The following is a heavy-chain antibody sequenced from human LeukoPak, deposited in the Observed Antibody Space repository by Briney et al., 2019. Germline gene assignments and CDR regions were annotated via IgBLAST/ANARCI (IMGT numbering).Heavy chain of an antibody. Sequence: GSLRLSCSASGFTFSSYAMHWVRQAPGKGLEYVSAISSNGGSTYYADSVKGRFTISRDNSENTLYLQMSSLRAEDTAVYYCVKGGGYSFGFDYWGQGTLVTVSS. D-gene: IGHD5-18*01. CDR1: GFTFSSYA. J-gene: IGHJ4*02. V-gene: IGHV3-64D*06. CDR3: VKGGGYSFGFDY. CDR2: ISSNGGST.